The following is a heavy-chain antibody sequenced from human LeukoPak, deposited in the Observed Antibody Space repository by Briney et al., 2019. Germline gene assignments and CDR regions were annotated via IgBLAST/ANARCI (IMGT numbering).Heavy chain of an antibody. D-gene: IGHD3-3*01. CDR2: ISSSGSTI. V-gene: IGHV3-11*04. Sequence: GGSLKLSCAASGFTFSDYYMSWIRQAPGKGLEWVSYISSSGSTIYYADSVKGRFTISRDNAKNSLYLQMNSLRAEDTAVYYCARDKRLPWSGYYLNYYYYYMDVWGKGTTVTVSS. CDR3: ARDKRLPWSGYYLNYYYYYMDV. J-gene: IGHJ6*03. CDR1: GFTFSDYY.